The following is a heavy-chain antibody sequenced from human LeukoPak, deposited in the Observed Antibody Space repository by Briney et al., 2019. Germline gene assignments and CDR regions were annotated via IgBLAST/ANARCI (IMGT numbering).Heavy chain of an antibody. D-gene: IGHD2-2*01. V-gene: IGHV3-30*18. CDR1: GFTFSSYG. Sequence: GRSLRLSCAASGFTFSSYGMHCVRQAPGKGLEWVAVISYDGSNKYYADSVKGRFTISRDNSKNTLYLQMNSLRAEDTAVYYCAKESPYDCSSTSCPFDYWGQGTLVTVSS. CDR3: AKESPYDCSSTSCPFDY. J-gene: IGHJ4*02. CDR2: ISYDGSNK.